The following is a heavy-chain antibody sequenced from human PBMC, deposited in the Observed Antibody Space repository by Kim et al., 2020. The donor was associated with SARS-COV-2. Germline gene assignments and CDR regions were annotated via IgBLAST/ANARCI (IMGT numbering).Heavy chain of an antibody. D-gene: IGHD3-10*01. V-gene: IGHV1-58*01. CDR3: AAVSLSGNYGSGSYLTSSAFDI. CDR2: IVVGSGNT. Sequence: SVKVSCKASGFTFTSSAVQWVRQARGQRLEWIGWIVVGSGNTNYAQKFQERVTITRDMSTSTAYMELSSLRSEDTAVYYCAAVSLSGNYGSGSYLTSSAFDIWGQGTMVTVSS. CDR1: GFTFTSSA. J-gene: IGHJ3*02.